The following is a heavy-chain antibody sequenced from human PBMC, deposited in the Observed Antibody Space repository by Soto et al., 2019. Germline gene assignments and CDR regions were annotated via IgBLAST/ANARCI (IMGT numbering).Heavy chain of an antibody. D-gene: IGHD6-19*01. CDR1: GYTFSSYG. J-gene: IGHJ5*02. CDR2: ISAHKGNV. V-gene: IGHV1-18*01. Sequence: ASVKVSCKASGYTFSSYGISWVRQAPGQGLEWMGWISAHKGNVKYAQKLQGRVTLTTDTSTGTAYMDLRSLRSDDTAVYYCARDLGGWSTGWFDPWGQGTLVTVSS. CDR3: ARDLGGWSTGWFDP.